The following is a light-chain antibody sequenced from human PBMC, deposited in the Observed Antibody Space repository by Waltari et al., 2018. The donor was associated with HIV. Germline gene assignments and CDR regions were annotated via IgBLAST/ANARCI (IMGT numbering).Light chain of an antibody. CDR1: SVEYQG. J-gene: IGLJ2*01. CDR3: QVWDTSSDHPAF. CDR2: DYT. V-gene: IGLV3-21*02. Sequence: SYVLTQPPSVSVAPGQTAKISCWGQSVEYQGVQRYQQKPGQAPILVIYDYTDRPTGIPERFSGSSSGNTATLTVTMVEAGDEADYYCQVWDTSSDHPAFFGGGTKLTVV.